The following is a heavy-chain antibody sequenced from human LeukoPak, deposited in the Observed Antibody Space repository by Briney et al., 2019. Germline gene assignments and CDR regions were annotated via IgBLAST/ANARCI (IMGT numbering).Heavy chain of an antibody. CDR3: AREGDSSGYYLYYFDY. CDR1: GGSISSYY. D-gene: IGHD3-22*01. CDR2: IYTSGST. V-gene: IGHV4-4*07. Sequence: SETLSLTCTVSGGSISSYYWSWVRQPAGKGLEGVGRIYTSGSTNYNPSLKRRVTMSVDTCKKQFSLKLSSVTAADTAVYYCAREGDSSGYYLYYFDYWGRGTLVTVSS. J-gene: IGHJ4*02.